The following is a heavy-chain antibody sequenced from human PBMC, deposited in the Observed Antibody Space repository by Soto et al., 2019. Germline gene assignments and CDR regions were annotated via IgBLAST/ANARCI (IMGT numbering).Heavy chain of an antibody. CDR2: IIPIFGTA. Sequence: SVKVSCKASGGTFSNCAISWVRQAPGQGLEWMGGIIPIFGTANYAQKFQGRVTISADESTSTAYMELSSLRSDDTAVYYCARVVAVTGPIGYFQHWGQGTLVTVSS. CDR3: ARVVAVTGPIGYFQH. V-gene: IGHV1-69*13. D-gene: IGHD6-19*01. CDR1: GGTFSNCA. J-gene: IGHJ1*01.